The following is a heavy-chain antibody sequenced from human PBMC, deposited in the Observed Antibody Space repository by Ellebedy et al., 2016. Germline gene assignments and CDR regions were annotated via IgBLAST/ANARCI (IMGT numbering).Heavy chain of an antibody. CDR1: GYSFTSYW. D-gene: IGHD5-18*01. CDR3: AIDVDTAMVAY. V-gene: IGHV5-10-1*01. CDR2: IDPSDSYT. J-gene: IGHJ4*02. Sequence: GGSLRLSXKGSGYSFTSYWISWVRQMPGKGLEWMGRIDPSDSYTNYSPSFQGHVTISADKSISTAYLQWSSLKASDTAMYYCAIDVDTAMVAYWGQGTLVTVSS.